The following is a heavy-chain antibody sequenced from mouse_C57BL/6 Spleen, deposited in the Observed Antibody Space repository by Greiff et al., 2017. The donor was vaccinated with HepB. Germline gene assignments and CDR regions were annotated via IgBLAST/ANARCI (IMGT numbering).Heavy chain of an antibody. D-gene: IGHD1-1*01. J-gene: IGHJ1*03. CDR2: IWSGGST. CDR1: GFSLTSYG. CDR3: ARGHYYGSSYGYFDV. V-gene: IGHV2-2*01. Sequence: VQLVESGPGLVQPSQSLSITCTVSGFSLTSYGVHWVRQSPGKGLEWLGVIWSGGSTDYNAAFISRLSISKDNSKSQVFFKMNSLQADDTAIYYCARGHYYGSSYGYFDVWGTGTTVTVSS.